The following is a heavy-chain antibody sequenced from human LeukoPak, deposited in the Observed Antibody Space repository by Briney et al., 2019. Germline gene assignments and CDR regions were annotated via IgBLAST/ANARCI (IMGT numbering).Heavy chain of an antibody. D-gene: IGHD3-10*01. CDR3: ARGGYGSGAPLDAFDI. Sequence: ASVKVSCKAAGYTFTGYYMHWVRQAPGQGLEWMGWINPNSGGTNYAQKFHGRVNRTWATSSSTAYMEVSRLRSDDTAVYYCARGGYGSGAPLDAFDIWGQGTMVTVSS. CDR1: GYTFTGYY. J-gene: IGHJ3*02. V-gene: IGHV1-2*02. CDR2: INPNSGGT.